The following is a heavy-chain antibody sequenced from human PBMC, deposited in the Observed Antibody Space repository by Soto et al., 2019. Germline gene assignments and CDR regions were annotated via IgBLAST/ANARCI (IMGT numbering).Heavy chain of an antibody. V-gene: IGHV3-43*01. CDR3: AKELSTIYFDS. CDR1: GFTFHRFS. CDR2: INWNGDTA. Sequence: EVHLVQSGGVVVQPGGSLRLSCEASGFTFHRFSMHWVRQAPGKGLEWVSLINWNGDTAFYADSVRGRFTVSRDNSKNYLYLQMHSLTIEDTAFYFCAKELSTIYFDSWGQGTLVTVSS. J-gene: IGHJ4*02. D-gene: IGHD5-12*01.